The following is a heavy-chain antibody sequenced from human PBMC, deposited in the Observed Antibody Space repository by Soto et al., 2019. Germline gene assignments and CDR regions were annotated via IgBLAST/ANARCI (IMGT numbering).Heavy chain of an antibody. J-gene: IGHJ6*02. CDR3: VEGYWKGDL. Sequence: EVQLLESGGGLVQPGGSLRLSCAASGFTFSTYAMNWVRQAPGDGLEWVSAISGRGGSIHYADSVKGPFTISRDKSKNTLYPQKNSLRDEDTAAYDCVEGYWKGDLGGQGTTVTVSS. D-gene: IGHD1-1*01. CDR2: ISGRGGSI. CDR1: GFTFSTYA. V-gene: IGHV3-23*01.